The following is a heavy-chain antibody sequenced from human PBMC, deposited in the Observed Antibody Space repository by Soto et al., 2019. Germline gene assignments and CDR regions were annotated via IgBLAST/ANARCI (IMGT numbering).Heavy chain of an antibody. Sequence: SETLSLTCAVYGGSFSGYYWSWIRQPPGKGLEWIGEINHSGSTNYNPSLKSRVTISVDTSKNQFSLKLSSVTAADTAVYYCHLYSSSPVGYFDYWGQGTLVTVSS. CDR3: HLYSSSPVGYFDY. J-gene: IGHJ4*02. V-gene: IGHV4-34*01. CDR1: GGSFSGYY. D-gene: IGHD6-13*01. CDR2: INHSGST.